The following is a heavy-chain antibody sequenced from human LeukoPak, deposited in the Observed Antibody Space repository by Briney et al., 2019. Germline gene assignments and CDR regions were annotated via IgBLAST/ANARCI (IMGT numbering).Heavy chain of an antibody. Sequence: GRSLRLSCTASGFTFGDYTMHWVRQAPGKELEWVSFIRIKAYGGTTAYAASVKDRFTISRDDSKRIAYLQMNSLKTEDTAVYYCTRGRGYSSGYLGEYFDYWGQGALVTVSS. CDR3: TRGRGYSSGYLGEYFDY. D-gene: IGHD5-18*01. CDR1: GFTFGDYT. J-gene: IGHJ4*02. CDR2: IRIKAYGGTT. V-gene: IGHV3-49*04.